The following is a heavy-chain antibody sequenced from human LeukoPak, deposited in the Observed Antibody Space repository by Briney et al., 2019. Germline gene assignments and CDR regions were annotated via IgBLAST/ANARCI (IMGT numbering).Heavy chain of an antibody. J-gene: IGHJ4*02. CDR2: INHSGST. CDR3: ARVRYSSSGAFFDY. V-gene: IGHV4-34*01. Sequence: PSETLSLTCAVYGGSFSGYYWSWIRQPPGKGLEWIGEINHSGSTNYNPSLKSRVTISVDTSKNQFSLKLSSVTAADTAVYYCARVRYSSSGAFFDYWGQGTLVTVSS. D-gene: IGHD6-6*01. CDR1: GGSFSGYY.